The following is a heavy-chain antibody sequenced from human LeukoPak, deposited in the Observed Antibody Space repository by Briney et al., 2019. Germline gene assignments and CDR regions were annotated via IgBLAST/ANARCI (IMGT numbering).Heavy chain of an antibody. CDR3: AREDAGIAAAGTGENFDY. V-gene: IGHV4-38-2*02. Sequence: SETLSLTCTVSGYSISSGYYWGWIRPPPGKGLEWIGSIYHSGSTYYNPSLKSRVTISVDTSKNQFSLKLSSVTAADTAVYYCAREDAGIAAAGTGENFDYWGQGTLVTVSS. J-gene: IGHJ4*02. D-gene: IGHD6-13*01. CDR2: IYHSGST. CDR1: GYSISSGYY.